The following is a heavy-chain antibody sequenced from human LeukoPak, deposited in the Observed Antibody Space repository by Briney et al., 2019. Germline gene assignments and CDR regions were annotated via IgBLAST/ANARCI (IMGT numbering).Heavy chain of an antibody. J-gene: IGHJ1*01. D-gene: IGHD2-2*01. CDR1: GYTFTSYY. Sequence: GASVKVSCKASGYTFTSYYMHWVRQAPGQGLEWMGIINPSGGSTSYSQKFQGRVTMTEDTSTDTAYMDLRSLRSEDTAMYYCATWGYCGSTSCAHWGQGTLVTVSS. CDR2: INPSGGST. V-gene: IGHV1-46*01. CDR3: ATWGYCGSTSCAH.